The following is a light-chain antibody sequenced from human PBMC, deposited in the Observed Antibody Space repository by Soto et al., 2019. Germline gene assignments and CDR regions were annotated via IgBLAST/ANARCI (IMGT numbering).Light chain of an antibody. J-gene: IGKJ2*01. V-gene: IGKV3-15*01. CDR2: GAS. Sequence: EVVMTQSPDTLSVSPGERATLSCRASQSVGSYLAWYQQKPGQAPRLLIYGASTRATDIPARFSGSGSGTEFTLTNSSLQSEDCAVYSCQQDNNWRWVTFGQGTMLEIK. CDR3: QQDNNWRWVT. CDR1: QSVGSY.